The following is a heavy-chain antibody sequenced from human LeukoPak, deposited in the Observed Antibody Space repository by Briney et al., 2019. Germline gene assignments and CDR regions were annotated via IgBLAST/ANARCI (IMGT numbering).Heavy chain of an antibody. CDR1: GFTFSSYS. D-gene: IGHD5-18*01. CDR3: ATYIQLSPFDY. V-gene: IGHV3-23*01. CDR2: IYGSGDNI. Sequence: PGGSLRLSCAASGFTFSSYSMNWVRQAPGKGLEWVSVIYGSGDNIHYADSVKGRFTISRDNSKNTVYLQMDSLRAEDTAVYYCATYIQLSPFDYWGQGTLVTVSS. J-gene: IGHJ4*02.